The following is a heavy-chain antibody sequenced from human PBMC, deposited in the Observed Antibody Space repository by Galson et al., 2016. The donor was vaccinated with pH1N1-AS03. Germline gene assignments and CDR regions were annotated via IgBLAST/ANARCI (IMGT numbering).Heavy chain of an antibody. D-gene: IGHD5-12*01. CDR2: INSRSDTI. V-gene: IGHV3-48*02. Sequence: SLRLSCAASEFTFSIYHMSWVRQAPGKGLEWVSYINSRSDTIYYADSVKGRSTISRDNAKNSLYLQMSSLRDDDTAVYYCARDSGYGGTFDNWGQGALVTVSS. CDR3: ARDSGYGGTFDN. J-gene: IGHJ4*02. CDR1: EFTFSIYH.